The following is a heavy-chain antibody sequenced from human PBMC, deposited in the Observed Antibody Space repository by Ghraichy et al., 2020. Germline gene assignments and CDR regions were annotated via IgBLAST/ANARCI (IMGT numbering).Heavy chain of an antibody. CDR3: AREGGDTQDWFDP. J-gene: IGHJ5*02. CDR2: IIPIFGTA. CDR1: GGTFSSYA. D-gene: IGHD2-21*02. V-gene: IGHV1-69*13. Sequence: SVKVSCKASGGTFSSYAISWVRQAPGQGLEWMGGIIPIFGTANYAQKFQGRVTITADESTSTAYMELSSLRSEDTAVYYCAREGGDTQDWFDPWGQGTLVTVSS.